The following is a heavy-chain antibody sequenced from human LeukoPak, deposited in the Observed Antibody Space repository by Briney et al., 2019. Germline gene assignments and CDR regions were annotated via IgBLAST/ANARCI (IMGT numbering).Heavy chain of an antibody. V-gene: IGHV3-30*18. Sequence: GRSLRLSCAASGFTFSSYGMHWVRQAPGKGLEWVAVISYDRSNKYYADSVKGRFTISRDNSKNTLYLQMNSLRAEDTAVYYCANDWYGDAFDIWGRGTMVTVSS. CDR2: ISYDRSNK. J-gene: IGHJ3*02. D-gene: IGHD6-13*01. CDR3: ANDWYGDAFDI. CDR1: GFTFSSYG.